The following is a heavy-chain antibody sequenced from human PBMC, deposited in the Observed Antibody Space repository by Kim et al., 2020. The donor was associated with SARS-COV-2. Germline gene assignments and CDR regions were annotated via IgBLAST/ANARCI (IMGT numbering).Heavy chain of an antibody. D-gene: IGHD3-10*01. CDR3: ARFYYGTFNQ. Sequence: YEEAIQGRFPISSDNAKNSLYLQMDSLRAEDTGVYYCARFYYGTFNQWGQGTQVTVSS. V-gene: IGHV3-11*04. J-gene: IGHJ4*02.